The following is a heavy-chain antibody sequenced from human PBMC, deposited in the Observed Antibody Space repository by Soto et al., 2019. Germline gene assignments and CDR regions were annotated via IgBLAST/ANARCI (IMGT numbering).Heavy chain of an antibody. V-gene: IGHV3-53*02. J-gene: IGHJ3*02. CDR3: ARVDFRTANVMTTKHAFDI. D-gene: IGHD4-4*01. Sequence: EVQLVETGGGLIQPGGSLRLSCAASGFTVSSNYMSWVRQAPGKGLEWVSVIYIAGTTYYADSVRGRFTISRDNSKNTLFLQMNSLRAEDTALYYCARVDFRTANVMTTKHAFDIWGQGTMVTVSS. CDR1: GFTVSSNY. CDR2: IYIAGTT.